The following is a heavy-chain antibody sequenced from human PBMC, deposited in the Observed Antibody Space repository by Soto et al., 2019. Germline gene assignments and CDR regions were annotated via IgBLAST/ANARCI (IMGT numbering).Heavy chain of an antibody. D-gene: IGHD3-16*01. CDR2: IYPGDSDT. J-gene: IGHJ6*01. Sequence: PGESLKISCKGSGYSFTSYWIGWVRQVPGKGLEWMGIIYPGDSDTRYSPSFQGQVTISADKSISTAYLQWSSLKASDTAMYYCARDPLFYDDVGASYMSYGTDLWGQPITVAVSS. CDR3: ARDPLFYDDVGASYMSYGTDL. CDR1: GYSFTSYW. V-gene: IGHV5-51*01.